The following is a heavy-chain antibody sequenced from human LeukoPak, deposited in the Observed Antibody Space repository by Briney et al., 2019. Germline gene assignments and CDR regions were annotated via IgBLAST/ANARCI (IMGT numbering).Heavy chain of an antibody. Sequence: ASVKVSCKASGYTFTSYDINWVRQATGQGLEWMGWMNPNSGNTGYAQKFQGRVTMTRNTSISTAYMELSSLRSGDTAVYYCARMVDGDYGSDYWGQGTLVTVSS. CDR2: MNPNSGNT. J-gene: IGHJ4*02. D-gene: IGHD4-17*01. CDR3: ARMVDGDYGSDY. CDR1: GYTFTSYD. V-gene: IGHV1-8*01.